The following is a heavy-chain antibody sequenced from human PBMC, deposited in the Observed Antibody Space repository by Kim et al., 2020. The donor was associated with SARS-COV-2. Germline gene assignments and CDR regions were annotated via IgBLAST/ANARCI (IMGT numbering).Heavy chain of an antibody. Sequence: GGSLRLSCAASGFTFSSYAMSWVRQAPGKGLEWVSGISDSGGSTYYADSVKGRFTISRDNSKNTLYLQMNSLRAEDTAVYYCAKGGDGVFDYWGQGTLVTVSS. CDR2: ISDSGGST. CDR1: GFTFSSYA. D-gene: IGHD3-10*01. V-gene: IGHV3-23*01. CDR3: AKGGDGVFDY. J-gene: IGHJ4*02.